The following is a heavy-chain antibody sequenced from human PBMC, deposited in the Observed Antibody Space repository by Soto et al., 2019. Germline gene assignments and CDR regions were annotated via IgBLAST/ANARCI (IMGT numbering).Heavy chain of an antibody. D-gene: IGHD1-26*01. CDR3: ARATQYSGTYYVYFQH. V-gene: IGHV3-11*01. CDR1: GFAFSDYY. Sequence: QVQLVESGETSVKPGGSLRLSCAASGFAFSDYYMNWIRQAPGKGLEWISYISPSGRTIYYADSVKGRFTVSRDNANNPLFLQLNNLRAEDTAVYYCARATQYSGTYYVYFQHWGLGTLVTVSS. J-gene: IGHJ1*01. CDR2: ISPSGRTI.